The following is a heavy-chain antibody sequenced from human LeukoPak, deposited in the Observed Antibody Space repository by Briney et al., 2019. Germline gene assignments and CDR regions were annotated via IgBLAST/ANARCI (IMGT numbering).Heavy chain of an antibody. CDR1: GYTFTSYD. V-gene: IGHV1-8*01. J-gene: IGHJ6*02. CDR3: ARSYYGSGSYSIYYYGMDV. Sequence: VASVKVSCKASGYTFTSYDINWVRQATGQGLAWMGWMNPNSGNTGYAQKFQGRVTMTRNTSISTAYMELSSLRSEDTAVYYCARSYYGSGSYSIYYYGMDVWGQGTTVTVSS. D-gene: IGHD3-10*01. CDR2: MNPNSGNT.